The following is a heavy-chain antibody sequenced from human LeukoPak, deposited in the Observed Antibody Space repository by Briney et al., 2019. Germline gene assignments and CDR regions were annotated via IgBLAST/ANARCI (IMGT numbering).Heavy chain of an antibody. CDR1: GGSFTSSSYF. J-gene: IGHJ4*02. CDR2: IYYRGRT. V-gene: IGHV4-39*02. CDR3: ARSYSSGWFHFDH. Sequence: SETLSLTCTVSGGSFTSSSYFWGWIRQPPGMGLEWIGSIYYRGRTDYNPFLKSRFTISLDTSKNHFSLKLSSVPAADTAVYYCARSYSSGWFHFDHWGQGTLVTVSS. D-gene: IGHD6-19*01.